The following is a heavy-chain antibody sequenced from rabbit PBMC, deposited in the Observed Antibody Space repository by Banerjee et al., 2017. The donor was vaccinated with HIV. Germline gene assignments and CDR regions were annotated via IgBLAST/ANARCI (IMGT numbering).Heavy chain of an antibody. CDR3: ARGAGIHYADL. Sequence: QSLEESGGDLVKPGASLTLTCTASGFSFSSYYYMCWVRQAPGKGLEWIACIYAGSSGTTYYASWATGRFTISKTSSTTVTLQMTSLTAADTATYFCARGAGIHYADLWGQGTLVTVS. D-gene: IGHD4-2*01. CDR1: GFSFSSYYY. CDR2: IYAGSSGTT. V-gene: IGHV1S40*01. J-gene: IGHJ4*01.